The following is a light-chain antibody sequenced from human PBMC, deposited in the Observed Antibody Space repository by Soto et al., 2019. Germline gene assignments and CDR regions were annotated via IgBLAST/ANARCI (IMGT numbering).Light chain of an antibody. V-gene: IGLV8-61*01. CDR1: SGSVSTTYY. Sequence: VTQEPSFSVSPGGTVTLTCGLTSGSVSTTYYPSWYQQTPGQAPRTLIYSTNIRSSGVPDRFSGPILGNKAALTITGVQADDESDYHCMLYMGGGLVVFGGGTKLTVL. CDR3: MLYMGGGLVV. CDR2: STN. J-gene: IGLJ2*01.